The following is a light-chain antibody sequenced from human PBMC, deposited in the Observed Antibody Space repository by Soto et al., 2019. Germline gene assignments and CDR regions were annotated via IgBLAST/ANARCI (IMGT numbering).Light chain of an antibody. CDR1: QNVISDY. Sequence: EIVLTQSPGTLSLSPGERATLSCRASQNVISDYLAWYQQRTGQPPRLLMYGASTRATGITDRFSGSGSEIESTLTISGLEPEDFAVNYCQQYGSSPFAFGPGTKVDLK. J-gene: IGKJ3*01. CDR2: GAS. V-gene: IGKV3-20*01. CDR3: QQYGSSPFA.